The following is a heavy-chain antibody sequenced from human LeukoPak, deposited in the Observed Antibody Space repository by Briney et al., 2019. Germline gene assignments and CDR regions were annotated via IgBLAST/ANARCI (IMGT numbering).Heavy chain of an antibody. J-gene: IGHJ6*03. Sequence: GKSLRLSCAASGFAFSKYPIHWVRQAPGKGLDWVAVISYDGNTEYYGDLVKGRFTVSRDNYRNILFLQMNNLRIEDTAVYYCARVRYRSEGGSGSYHPNYYYYYHMDVWGKGTTVTVAS. D-gene: IGHD3-10*01. CDR1: GFAFSKYP. CDR2: ISYDGNTE. V-gene: IGHV3-30*04. CDR3: ARVRYRSEGGSGSYHPNYYYYYHMDV.